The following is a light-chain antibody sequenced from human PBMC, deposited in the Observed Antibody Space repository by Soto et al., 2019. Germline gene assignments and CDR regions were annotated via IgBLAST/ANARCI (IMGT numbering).Light chain of an antibody. Sequence: EIVLTQSPGTLSLSPGERATLSCRASQSVSSYLAWYQHKPGQAPRLLIYGASSRATGIPDRFSGSGSGTDFTLTISRLEPEDCAVYYCQQYGRLPRTFGQGTKLEIK. CDR3: QQYGRLPRT. CDR1: QSVSSY. CDR2: GAS. J-gene: IGKJ2*01. V-gene: IGKV3-20*01.